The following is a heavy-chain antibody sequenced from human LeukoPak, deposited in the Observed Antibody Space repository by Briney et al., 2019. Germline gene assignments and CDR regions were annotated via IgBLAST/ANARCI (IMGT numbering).Heavy chain of an antibody. D-gene: IGHD1-7*01. CDR2: IIPIFGTA. V-gene: IGHV1-69*05. CDR1: GYTFTSYG. Sequence: SVKVSCKASGYTFTSYGISWVRQAPGQGLEWMGRIIPIFGTANYAQKFQGRVTITTDESTSTAYMELSSLRSEDTAVYYCASSLSNWNFRYYFDYWGQGTLVTVSS. J-gene: IGHJ4*02. CDR3: ASSLSNWNFRYYFDY.